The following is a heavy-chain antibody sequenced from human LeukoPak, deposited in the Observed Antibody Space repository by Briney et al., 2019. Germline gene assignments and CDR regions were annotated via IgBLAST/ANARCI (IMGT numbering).Heavy chain of an antibody. Sequence: GGSLRLSCAASGFTFSSYAMSWVRQAPGKGLEWASAISGSGGSTYYADSVKGRFTISRDNSKNTLYLQMNSLRAEDAAVYYCSAGGRYNWNDWPYVYGMDVWGQGTTVTVSS. J-gene: IGHJ6*02. D-gene: IGHD1-1*01. V-gene: IGHV3-23*01. CDR1: GFTFSSYA. CDR3: SAGGRYNWNDWPYVYGMDV. CDR2: ISGSGGST.